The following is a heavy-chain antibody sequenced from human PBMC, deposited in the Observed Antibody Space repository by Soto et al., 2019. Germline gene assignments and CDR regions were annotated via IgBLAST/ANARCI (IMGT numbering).Heavy chain of an antibody. CDR3: ERADSDDYGDYAAFDI. Sequence: QVQLVQSGAEVKKPGSSVKVSCKASGGTFSSYTISWVRQAPGQGLEWMGRIIPILGIANYAQKFQGRIMTSADKSTITGYRELSSLRSEDTTVYYCERADSDDYGDYAAFDIRGQGAMVTVSS. CDR2: IIPILGIA. V-gene: IGHV1-69*02. CDR1: GGTFSSYT. J-gene: IGHJ3*02. D-gene: IGHD4-17*01.